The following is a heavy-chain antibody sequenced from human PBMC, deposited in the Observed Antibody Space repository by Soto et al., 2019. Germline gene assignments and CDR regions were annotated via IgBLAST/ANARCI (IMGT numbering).Heavy chain of an antibody. V-gene: IGHV4-61*01. CDR2: INYSGRT. D-gene: IGHD4-17*01. CDR3: ARGTRPVTLDY. CDR1: GCSFSSGSYN. J-gene: IGHJ4*02. Sequence: WETLSLTCTVSGCSFSSGSYNWSWLREPPGKGLEWIGYINYSGRTNYNASLKSRVTISVDTSKNQFSLKLSSVTAADTAVYYCARGTRPVTLDYWGQGTLVTVSS.